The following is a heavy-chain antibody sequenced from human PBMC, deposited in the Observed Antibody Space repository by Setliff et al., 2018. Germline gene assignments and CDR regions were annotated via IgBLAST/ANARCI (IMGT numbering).Heavy chain of an antibody. V-gene: IGHV3-15*01. CDR3: MSTPSGTYSTYYYYYNMDV. CDR2: IKRKTDGETT. Sequence: KSGGSLRLSCAASGFTFSNAWMSWVRQAPGKGLEWVGQIKRKTDGETTDYAAPVKGRFIISRDDSKRTLYLQMNSLKNEDTALYYCMSTPSGTYSTYYYYYNMDVWGKGTQVTVSS. J-gene: IGHJ6*03. D-gene: IGHD3-10*01. CDR1: GFTFSNAW.